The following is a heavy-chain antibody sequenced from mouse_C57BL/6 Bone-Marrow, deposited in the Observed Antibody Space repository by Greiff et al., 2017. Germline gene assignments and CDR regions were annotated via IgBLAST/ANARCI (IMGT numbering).Heavy chain of an antibody. CDR1: GYTFTSYT. CDR3: ARGYYGSSPFAY. J-gene: IGHJ3*01. CDR2: INPSSGYT. Sequence: QVQLQQSGAELARPGASVKMSCKASGYTFTSYTMHWVKQRPGQGLEWIGYINPSSGYTKYNQKFKDKATLTADKSSSTAYMQLSSLTSEDSAVYYCARGYYGSSPFAYWGQGTLVTVSA. D-gene: IGHD1-1*01. V-gene: IGHV1-4*01.